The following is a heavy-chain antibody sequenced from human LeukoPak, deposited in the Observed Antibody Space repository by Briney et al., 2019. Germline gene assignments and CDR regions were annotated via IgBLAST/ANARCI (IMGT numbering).Heavy chain of an antibody. CDR1: GFTFSSSA. Sequence: PGRSLRLSCAASGFTFSSSAMHWVRQAPGRGLEWVSSVSGDSIYIYYADSVRGRFTISRDNAKSSLFLQMNSLRAEDTAVYYCARCSSTGCASSPLAGYLYWGQGTLVTVSS. CDR2: VSGDSIYI. D-gene: IGHD2-2*01. V-gene: IGHV3-21*01. J-gene: IGHJ4*02. CDR3: ARCSSTGCASSPLAGYLY.